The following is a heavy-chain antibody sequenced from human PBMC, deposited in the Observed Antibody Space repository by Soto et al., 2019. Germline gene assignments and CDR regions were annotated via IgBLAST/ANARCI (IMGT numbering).Heavy chain of an antibody. CDR3: ARGNSNKLLPGYYYGMDV. J-gene: IGHJ6*02. CDR1: GGTFSSYA. D-gene: IGHD3-22*01. CDR2: IIPIFGTA. Sequence: QVQLVQSGAEVKKPGSSVKVSCKASGGTFSSYAISWVRQAPGQGLEWMGGIIPIFGTANYAQKFQGRVTITADESTSTAYMELSSLRSEDTAVYYGARGNSNKLLPGYYYGMDVWGQGTTVTVSS. V-gene: IGHV1-69*01.